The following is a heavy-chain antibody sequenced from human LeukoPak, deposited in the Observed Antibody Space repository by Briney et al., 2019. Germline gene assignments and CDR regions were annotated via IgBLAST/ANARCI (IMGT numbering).Heavy chain of an antibody. CDR1: GLTFSNYG. CDR2: IRYDGRNK. J-gene: IGHJ4*02. V-gene: IGHV3-30*02. D-gene: IGHD1-1*01. CDR3: AKGGSNNWSFDN. Sequence: GGSLRLSSAAAGLTFSNYGMHWVRQAPGKGLQWVAYIRYDGRNKYSADSVKGRFTIYRDNSKSTLYLQMNSLRPEDTAVYYCAKGGSNNWSFDNWGQGTLVTVSS.